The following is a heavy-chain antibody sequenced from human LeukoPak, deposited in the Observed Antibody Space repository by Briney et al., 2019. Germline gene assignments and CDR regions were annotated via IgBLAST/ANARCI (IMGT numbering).Heavy chain of an antibody. CDR2: IRSKAYGGTT. D-gene: IGHD3-3*01. Sequence: PGGSLRLSCTASGFTFGDYAMSWFRQAPGKGLEWVGFIRSKAYGGTTEYAASVKGRFTISRDDSKSIAYLQMNSLKTEDTAVYYCTSLSITIFGVVIRNYYYYMDVWGKGTTVTVSS. V-gene: IGHV3-49*03. CDR3: TSLSITIFGVVIRNYYYYMDV. CDR1: GFTFGDYA. J-gene: IGHJ6*03.